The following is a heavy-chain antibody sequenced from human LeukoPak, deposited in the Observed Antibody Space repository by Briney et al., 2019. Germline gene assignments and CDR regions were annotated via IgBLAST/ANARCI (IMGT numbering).Heavy chain of an antibody. CDR1: GFTFSSYA. CDR3: ASMVVAAVTNWFDS. Sequence: GGSLRLSCAASGFTFSSYAMSWVRQAPGKGPEWVSAISGSGGSTYYADSVKGRFTISRDNNKNTPYLQMNSLRAEDTAVYYWASMVVAAVTNWFDSWGQGTLVTVSS. V-gene: IGHV3-23*01. J-gene: IGHJ5*01. D-gene: IGHD2-15*01. CDR2: ISGSGGST.